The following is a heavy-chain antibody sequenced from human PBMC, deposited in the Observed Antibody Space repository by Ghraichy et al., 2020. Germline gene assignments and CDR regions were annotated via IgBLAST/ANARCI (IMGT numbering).Heavy chain of an antibody. Sequence: SVKVSCKASGGTFSSYTISWVRQAPGQGLEWMGRIIPILGIANYAQKFQGRVTITADKSTSTAYMELSSLRSEDTAVYYCAGPYYDSSGYYKSDAFDIWGQGTMVTVSS. V-gene: IGHV1-69*02. CDR1: GGTFSSYT. CDR3: AGPYYDSSGYYKSDAFDI. J-gene: IGHJ3*02. CDR2: IIPILGIA. D-gene: IGHD3-22*01.